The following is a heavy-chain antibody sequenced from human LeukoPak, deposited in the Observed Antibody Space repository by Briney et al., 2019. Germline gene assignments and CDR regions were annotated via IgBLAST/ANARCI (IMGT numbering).Heavy chain of an antibody. Sequence: SETLSLTCTVSGGSISSYYWSWIRQPPGKGLEWIGYIYYSGSTNYNPSLKSRVTISVDTSKNQFSLKLSSVTAADTAVYYCARDGREDNRIDYWGQGTLVTVSS. D-gene: IGHD1-14*01. CDR2: IYYSGST. J-gene: IGHJ4*02. V-gene: IGHV4-59*01. CDR3: ARDGREDNRIDY. CDR1: GGSISSYY.